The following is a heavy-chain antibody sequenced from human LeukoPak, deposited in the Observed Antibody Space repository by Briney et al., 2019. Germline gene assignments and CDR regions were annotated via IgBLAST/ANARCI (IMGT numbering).Heavy chain of an antibody. J-gene: IGHJ4*02. Sequence: PSETLSLTCTVSGGSISSTNWWSWVRQPPGQGLEWIGEISLSGRTNYNPSLKSRVTMSLDESKNQVSLNLASVTAADTAVYYCSRESGAFSPFGHWGQGTLVTVTS. CDR3: SRESGAFSPFGH. D-gene: IGHD1-26*01. V-gene: IGHV4-4*02. CDR2: ISLSGRT. CDR1: GGSISSTNW.